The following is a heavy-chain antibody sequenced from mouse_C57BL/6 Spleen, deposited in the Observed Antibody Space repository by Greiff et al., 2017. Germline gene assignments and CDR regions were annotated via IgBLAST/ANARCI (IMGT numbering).Heavy chain of an antibody. D-gene: IGHD2-10*01. Sequence: EVQLVESGGGLVQPGGSLKLSCAASGFTFRDYGMHWVRQAPEKGLEWVAYISRGISTRYYADTVKGRFTISRANAKNTLFLQMTSLRSEDMAMYYCARTYYGNAYAMDYWGQGTSVTVSS. CDR3: ARTYYGNAYAMDY. CDR2: ISRGISTR. J-gene: IGHJ4*01. V-gene: IGHV5-17*01. CDR1: GFTFRDYG.